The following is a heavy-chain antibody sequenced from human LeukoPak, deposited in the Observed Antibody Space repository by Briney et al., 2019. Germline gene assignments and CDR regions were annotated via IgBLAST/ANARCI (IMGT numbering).Heavy chain of an antibody. V-gene: IGHV4-59*01. CDR3: ARDLGDYGDYAFDI. CDR2: IYYSGST. Sequence: SETLSLTCTVSGGSLSSYYWSWIRQPPGKGLEWIGYIYYSGSTNYNPSLKSRVTISVDTSKNQFSLKLSSVTAADTAVYYCARDLGDYGDYAFDIWGQGTMVTVSS. D-gene: IGHD4-17*01. CDR1: GGSLSSYY. J-gene: IGHJ3*02.